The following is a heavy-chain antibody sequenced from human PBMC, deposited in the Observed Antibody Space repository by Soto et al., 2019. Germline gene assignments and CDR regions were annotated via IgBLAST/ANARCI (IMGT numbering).Heavy chain of an antibody. J-gene: IGHJ3*02. D-gene: IGHD3-16*01. CDR3: AKGRQLPIMITFGGFSSDAFDI. CDR2: ISGSGGST. CDR1: GFTFSSYA. V-gene: IGHV3-23*01. Sequence: GGSLRLSCAASGFTFSSYAMSWVRQAPGKGLEWVSAISGSGGSTYYADSVKGRFTISRDNSKNTLYLQMNSLRAEDTAVYYCAKGRQLPIMITFGGFSSDAFDIWGQGTMVTVSS.